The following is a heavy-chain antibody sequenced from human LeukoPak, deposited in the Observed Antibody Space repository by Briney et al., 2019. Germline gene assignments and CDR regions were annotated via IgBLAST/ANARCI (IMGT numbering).Heavy chain of an antibody. Sequence: GGSLRLSCAASGFTFSSYAMSWVRQAPGKGLEWVSAISGSGGSTYYADSVKGRFTISRDNSKNTLYLQMNSLRAEDTAVYYCAKDNAGGNWVVDAFDIWGQGTMVTVSS. V-gene: IGHV3-23*01. J-gene: IGHJ3*02. D-gene: IGHD4-23*01. CDR1: GFTFSSYA. CDR3: AKDNAGGNWVVDAFDI. CDR2: ISGSGGST.